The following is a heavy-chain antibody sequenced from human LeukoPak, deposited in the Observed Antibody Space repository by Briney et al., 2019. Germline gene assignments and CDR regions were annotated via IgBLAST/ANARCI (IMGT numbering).Heavy chain of an antibody. Sequence: SQTLSLTCSVSGGSITSTNHFWRWLRQPPGEGLEWIAYIRPSGIACYNPSLTSRAVISIDTSKNQFSLTVNSVTAADTAMYYCAGEVDIPVDSDGFDHWSQGTMVTVSS. D-gene: IGHD5-12*01. J-gene: IGHJ3*01. CDR2: IRPSGIA. CDR1: GGSITSTNHF. CDR3: AGEVDIPVDSDGFDH. V-gene: IGHV4-30-4*08.